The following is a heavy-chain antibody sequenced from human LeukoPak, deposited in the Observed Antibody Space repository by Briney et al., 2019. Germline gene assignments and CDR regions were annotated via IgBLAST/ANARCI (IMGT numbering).Heavy chain of an antibody. J-gene: IGHJ6*03. CDR2: IYTSGST. Sequence: SETLSLTCTVSGGSISSYYWSWIRQPAGKGLEWIGRIYTSGSTNYNPSLKSRVTMSVDTSKNQFSLKLSSVTAADTAVYYCARGQADARYYYYYMDVWGKGTTVTVS. V-gene: IGHV4-4*07. CDR1: GGSISSYY. CDR3: ARGQADARYYYYYMDV. D-gene: IGHD2-8*01.